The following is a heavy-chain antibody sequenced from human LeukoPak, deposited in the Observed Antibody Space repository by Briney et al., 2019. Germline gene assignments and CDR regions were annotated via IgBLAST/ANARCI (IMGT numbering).Heavy chain of an antibody. CDR3: AKDAVAGSLPLYYFDQ. Sequence: PGGSLRLSCAASGFTFSSYGMHWVRQAPGKGPEWVAVISYDGSNKYYADSVKGRFTISRDNSKNTLYLQMTSLRAEDTAVYYCAKDAVAGSLPLYYFDQWGQGTLVTVSS. CDR1: GFTFSSYG. J-gene: IGHJ4*02. CDR2: ISYDGSNK. D-gene: IGHD6-19*01. V-gene: IGHV3-30*18.